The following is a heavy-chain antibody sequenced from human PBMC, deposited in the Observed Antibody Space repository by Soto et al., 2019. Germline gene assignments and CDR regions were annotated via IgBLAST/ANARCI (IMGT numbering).Heavy chain of an antibody. V-gene: IGHV2-5*02. CDR1: GFSLTTTGVG. J-gene: IGHJ4*02. CDR2: VFWDGGE. CDR3: TLVYGSASWAWYFHS. Sequence: QITLRESGPSLVKPTETLTLTCTFSGFSLTTTGVGVGWIRQPPGKALEWLAVVFWDGGERYSPSLKSRVTNIRAPPKAPVVVTRHNLHPPAAASCLCTLVYGSASWAWYFHSWGQGALGTVSS. D-gene: IGHD6-13*01.